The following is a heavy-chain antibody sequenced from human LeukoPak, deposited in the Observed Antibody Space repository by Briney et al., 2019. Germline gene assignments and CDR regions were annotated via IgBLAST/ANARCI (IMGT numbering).Heavy chain of an antibody. CDR3: ARVFSGSYPHYYYYMDV. CDR2: INPNSGGT. J-gene: IGHJ6*03. CDR1: GYTFTGYY. D-gene: IGHD1-26*01. V-gene: IGHV1-2*02. Sequence: ASVKVSCKASGYTFTGYYMHWVRQAPGQGLEWMGWINPNSGGTNYAQKFQGRVTMTRDTSTSTAYMELRSLRSDDTAVYYCARVFSGSYPHYYYYMDVWGKGTTVTVSS.